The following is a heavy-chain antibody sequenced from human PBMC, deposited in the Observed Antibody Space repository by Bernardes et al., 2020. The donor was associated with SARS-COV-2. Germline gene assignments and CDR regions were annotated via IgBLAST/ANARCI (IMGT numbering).Heavy chain of an antibody. J-gene: IGHJ4*02. Sequence: GGSLRLSCAASGFSFSDYYMDWVRQAPGKGLEWVGRIRNKDKSYTTDYAASVKGRFTFSREDSKSSVYLQMNSLKSEDTAVYYCVRDASEERSNYWGQGSLVTLFS. CDR3: VRDASEERSNY. CDR1: GFSFSDYY. V-gene: IGHV3-72*01. CDR2: IRNKDKSYTT. D-gene: IGHD6-19*01.